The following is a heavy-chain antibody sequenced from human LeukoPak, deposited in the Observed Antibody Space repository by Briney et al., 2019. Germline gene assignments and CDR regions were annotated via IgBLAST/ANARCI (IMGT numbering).Heavy chain of an antibody. D-gene: IGHD6-6*01. Sequence: GGSLRLSCAASGFSVSSNYMNWVRQAPGKGLEWVSVIYSGGSTFYADSVKGRFTVSRDNSKNTLYLQMNSLRAEDTAVYYCARNKQLDSLYYFDYWGQGTLVTVSS. CDR3: ARNKQLDSLYYFDY. CDR2: IYSGGST. J-gene: IGHJ4*02. V-gene: IGHV3-53*05. CDR1: GFSVSSNY.